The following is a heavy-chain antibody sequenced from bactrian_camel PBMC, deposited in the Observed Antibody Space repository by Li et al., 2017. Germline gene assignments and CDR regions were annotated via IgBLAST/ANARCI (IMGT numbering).Heavy chain of an antibody. J-gene: IGHJ4*01. Sequence: QVQLVESGGGSVQNGGTLKLSCTAPESTPGSCGIDWIRQAEGKHVEWVASIVYDGTTTYADSVKGRFTISRDNAKNTLYLQLDSLKTEDTATYYCVNYVPANTASTSLPRPKSPGTQVTVS. CDR2: SIVYDGTT. V-gene: IGHV3S1*01. CDR1: ESTPGSCG. D-gene: IGHD3*01.